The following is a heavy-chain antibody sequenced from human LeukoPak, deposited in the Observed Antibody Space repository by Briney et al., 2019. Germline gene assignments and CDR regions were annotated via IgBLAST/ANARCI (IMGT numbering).Heavy chain of an antibody. CDR3: ARTLGGSYLFDY. V-gene: IGHV3-30*01. CDR2: ISYDGSNK. J-gene: IGHJ4*02. Sequence: PGGSLRLSCAASGFTLSSYAMHWVRQAPGKGLEWVAVISYDGSNKYYADSVKGRFTISRDNSKNTLYLQMNSLRAEDTAVYYCARTLGGSYLFDYWGQGTLVTVSS. CDR1: GFTLSSYA. D-gene: IGHD1-26*01.